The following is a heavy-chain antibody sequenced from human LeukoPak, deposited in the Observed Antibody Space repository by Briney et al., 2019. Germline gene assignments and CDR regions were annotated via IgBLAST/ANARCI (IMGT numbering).Heavy chain of an antibody. D-gene: IGHD6-13*01. CDR1: GFTFSDYY. CDR2: ISSSGSTI. CDR3: AREQAGTSGWYTLDY. J-gene: IGHJ4*02. V-gene: IGHV3-11*01. Sequence: GGSLRLSCAASGFTFSDYYMSWIRQAPGKGLEWVSYISSSGSTIYYADSVKGRFTISRDNSKNEVYLQMNSLRVDDTGIYYCAREQAGTSGWYTLDYWGQGTVVTVSS.